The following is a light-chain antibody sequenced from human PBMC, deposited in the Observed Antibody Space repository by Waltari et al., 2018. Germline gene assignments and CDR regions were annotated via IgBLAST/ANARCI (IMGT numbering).Light chain of an antibody. J-gene: IGLJ3*02. CDR2: SVT. Sequence: QSALTQPRSVSGSPGQSVTISCSGTSSDFGVYVFISCYQPHPGKAPKLLIYSVTKRPSGVPDRFSGSKSGNTASLTISGLQAEDEADYYCCSYAGTYFWVFGGGTKLTVL. V-gene: IGLV2-11*01. CDR1: SSDFGVYVF. CDR3: CSYAGTYFWV.